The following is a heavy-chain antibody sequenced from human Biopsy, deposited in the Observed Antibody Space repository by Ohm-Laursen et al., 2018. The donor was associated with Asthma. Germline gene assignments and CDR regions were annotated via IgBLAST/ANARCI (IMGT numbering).Heavy chain of an antibody. CDR3: ARKAGSCISRTCYLLGF. D-gene: IGHD2-2*01. V-gene: IGHV1-69*13. CDR1: GGTFNTYV. CDR2: INSVFGTT. J-gene: IGHJ4*02. Sequence: GASVKVSCKSLGGTFNTYVIGWVRQAPGQGLEWMGGINSVFGTTTYPQKFQDRVTITADDSTSTVYMELSSLRSEDTAVYYCARKAGSCISRTCYLLGFWGQGTLVTVSS.